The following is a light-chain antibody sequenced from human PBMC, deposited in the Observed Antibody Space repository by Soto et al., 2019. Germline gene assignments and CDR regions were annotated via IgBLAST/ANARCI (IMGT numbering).Light chain of an antibody. CDR3: QQSYRTPPT. CDR2: AAS. J-gene: IGKJ4*01. V-gene: IGKV1-39*01. CDR1: QSIKIY. Sequence: DIQITQSPSSLSASVGDTVTITCRASQSIKIYLNWYQQKPGKAPSLLIYAASSLQNEVPSRFSGSGSGTDVTLTISSLQRDEFATYYCQQSYRTPPTFGGGTKVEIK.